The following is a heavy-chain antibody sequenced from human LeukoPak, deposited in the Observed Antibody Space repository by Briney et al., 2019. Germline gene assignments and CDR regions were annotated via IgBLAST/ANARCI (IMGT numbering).Heavy chain of an antibody. V-gene: IGHV4-39*01. CDR3: ARTFSGSFGLVDY. CDR1: GGSISSSSYY. CDR2: IYYSGST. J-gene: IGHJ4*02. D-gene: IGHD1-26*01. Sequence: SETLSLTCTVSGGSISSSSYYWGWIRQPPGKGLEWIGSIYYSGSTYYNPSLKSRVTISVDTSKNQFSLKLSSVTAADTAVYYCARTFSGSFGLVDYWGQGTLVTVSS.